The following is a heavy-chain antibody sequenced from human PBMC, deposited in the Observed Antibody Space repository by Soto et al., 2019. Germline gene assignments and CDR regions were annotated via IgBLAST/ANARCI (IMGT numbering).Heavy chain of an antibody. Sequence: GGSLRLSCAASGFTVSSNYMSWVRQAPGKGLEWVSVIYSGGSTYYADSVKGRFTISRDNSKNTLYLQMNSLRAEDTAVYYCARVGRLDYYYYMDVWGKGTTVTVSS. CDR1: GFTVSSNY. J-gene: IGHJ6*03. CDR2: IYSGGST. D-gene: IGHD1-26*01. CDR3: ARVGRLDYYYYMDV. V-gene: IGHV3-66*01.